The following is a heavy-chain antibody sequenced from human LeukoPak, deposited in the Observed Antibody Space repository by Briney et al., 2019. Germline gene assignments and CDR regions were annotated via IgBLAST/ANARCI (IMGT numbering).Heavy chain of an antibody. CDR3: AKNLPEITMIVVVITLYFDY. CDR2: ISGSGGST. J-gene: IGHJ4*02. D-gene: IGHD3-22*01. V-gene: IGHV3-23*01. CDR1: GFTFSSYA. Sequence: PGGSLRLSCAASGFTFSSYAMSWVRQAPGKGLEWVSAISGSGGSTYYADSVKGRFTISRDNSKNTLYLQMNSLRAEDTAVYYCAKNLPEITMIVVVITLYFDYWGQGTLVTVSS.